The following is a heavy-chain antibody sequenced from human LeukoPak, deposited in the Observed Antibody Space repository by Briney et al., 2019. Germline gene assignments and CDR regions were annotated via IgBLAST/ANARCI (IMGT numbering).Heavy chain of an antibody. CDR2: ISGSGGST. Sequence: GGSLRLSCAASGFTFSSYAMSWVRQAPGKGLEWVSAISGSGGSTYYADSVKGRFTISRDNSKNTLYLQMNSLRAEDTAVYYCAKDWRSPYCSSTSCPSDYWGQGTLVTVSS. V-gene: IGHV3-23*01. J-gene: IGHJ4*02. D-gene: IGHD2-2*01. CDR3: AKDWRSPYCSSTSCPSDY. CDR1: GFTFSSYA.